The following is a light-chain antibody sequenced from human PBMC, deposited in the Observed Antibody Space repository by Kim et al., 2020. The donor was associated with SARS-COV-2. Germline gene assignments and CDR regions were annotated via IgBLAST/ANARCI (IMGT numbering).Light chain of an antibody. CDR1: SSDVGSYNL. CDR2: EVS. J-gene: IGLJ2*01. V-gene: IGLV2-23*02. CDR3: CSYAGSSTSYVV. Sequence: QSALTQPASVSGSPGQSITISCTGTSSDVGSYNLVSWYQQHPGKAPKLMIYEVSKRPSGVSNRFSGSKSGNTASLTISGLQAEDVADYYCCSYAGSSTSYVVFGGGTQLTVL.